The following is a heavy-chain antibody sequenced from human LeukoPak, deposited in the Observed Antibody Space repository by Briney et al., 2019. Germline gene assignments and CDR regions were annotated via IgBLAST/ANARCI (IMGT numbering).Heavy chain of an antibody. J-gene: IGHJ4*02. D-gene: IGHD3-10*01. CDR3: AKGGSGSYYTPKNY. V-gene: IGHV3-30*02. CDR1: GFTFSSYG. Sequence: PGGSLRLSCAASGFTFSSYGMHWVRQAPGKGLEWVAFIRYDGSNKYYADSVKGRFTISRDNSKNTLYLQMNSLRAEDTAVYYCAKGGSGSYYTPKNYWGQGTLVTVSS. CDR2: IRYDGSNK.